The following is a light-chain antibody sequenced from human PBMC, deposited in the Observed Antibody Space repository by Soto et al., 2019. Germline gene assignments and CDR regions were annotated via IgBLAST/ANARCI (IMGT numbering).Light chain of an antibody. J-gene: IGKJ1*01. Sequence: EIVLTQSPGPLSLSPGERATLSCRASQSVSSSYLAWYQQKPGQPPRLLIYGASGRATGIPDRFSGSGAGTYFTLTISILAPEEFAVYYCQQYGSSPTFGQGTKVEIK. CDR3: QQYGSSPT. V-gene: IGKV3-20*01. CDR2: GAS. CDR1: QSVSSSY.